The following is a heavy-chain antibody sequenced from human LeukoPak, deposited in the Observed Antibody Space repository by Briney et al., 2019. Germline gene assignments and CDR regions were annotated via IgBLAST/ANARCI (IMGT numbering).Heavy chain of an antibody. Sequence: GGSLRLSCAASGFTFTSYAMSWVRQAPGKGLEWVAFIRYDGSNKYYADSVKGRFTISRDNSKNTLYLQMNSLRAEDTAVYYCAKDYVRFVDYWGQGTLVTVSS. D-gene: IGHD3-3*01. CDR2: IRYDGSNK. CDR3: AKDYVRFVDY. V-gene: IGHV3-30*02. J-gene: IGHJ4*02. CDR1: GFTFTSYA.